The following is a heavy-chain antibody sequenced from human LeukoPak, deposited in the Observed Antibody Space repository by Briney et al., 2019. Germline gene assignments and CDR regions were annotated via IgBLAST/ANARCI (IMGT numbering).Heavy chain of an antibody. CDR2: INTNTGNP. CDR1: GYTFTSYG. J-gene: IGHJ6*03. D-gene: IGHD1/OR15-1a*01. CDR3: ARDRTSGYYYYYMDV. Sequence: ASVKVSCKASGYTFTSYGISWVRQAPGQGLEWMGWINTNTGNPTYAQGFTGRFVFSLDTSVSTAYLQISSLKAEDTAVYYCARDRTSGYYYYYMDVWGKGTTVTISS. V-gene: IGHV7-4-1*02.